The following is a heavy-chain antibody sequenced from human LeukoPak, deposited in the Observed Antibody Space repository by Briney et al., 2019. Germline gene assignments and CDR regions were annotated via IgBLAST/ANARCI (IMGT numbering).Heavy chain of an antibody. CDR2: ISSIGDNT. Sequence: GGSLRLSCSVSGFTFSTYVMHWVRQAPGKGLEYVSAISSIGDNTYYADSVKGRFTISRDNSKNTLYLQMSSLRADDTAVYYCVRGTGYWGQGTLVTVAS. J-gene: IGHJ4*02. CDR1: GFTFSTYV. V-gene: IGHV3-64D*06. CDR3: VRGTGY.